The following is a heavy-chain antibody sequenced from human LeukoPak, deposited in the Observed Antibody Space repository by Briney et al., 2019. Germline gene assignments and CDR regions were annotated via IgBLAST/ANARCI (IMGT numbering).Heavy chain of an antibody. CDR3: ASAPRGGYEPFDY. D-gene: IGHD5-12*01. CDR1: GGTFSSYA. Sequence: ASVKVSCKASGGTFSSYAISWVRQAPGQGLEWMGWISAYNGNTNYAQKLQGRVTMTTDTSTSTAYMELRSLRSDDTAVYYCASAPRGGYEPFDYWGQGTLVTVSS. V-gene: IGHV1-18*01. CDR2: ISAYNGNT. J-gene: IGHJ4*02.